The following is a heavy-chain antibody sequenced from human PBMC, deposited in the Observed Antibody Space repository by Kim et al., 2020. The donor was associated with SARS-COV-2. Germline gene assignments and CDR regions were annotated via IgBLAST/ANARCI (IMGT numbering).Heavy chain of an antibody. J-gene: IGHJ4*02. Sequence: GGSLRLSCAASGFTFSSYGMHWVRQAPGKGLEWVAVISYDGSNKYYADSVKGRFTISRDNSKNTLYLQMNSLRAEDTAVYYCAKDLGHYYYDSSGYQTPDYWGQGTLVTVSS. CDR3: AKDLGHYYYDSSGYQTPDY. V-gene: IGHV3-30*18. CDR2: ISYDGSNK. D-gene: IGHD3-22*01. CDR1: GFTFSSYG.